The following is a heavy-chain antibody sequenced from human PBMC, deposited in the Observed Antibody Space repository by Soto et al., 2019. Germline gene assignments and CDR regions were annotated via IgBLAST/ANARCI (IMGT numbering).Heavy chain of an antibody. Sequence: GGSLRNSFGAPGFTVSAKPISWGRQAPGEGLEWVSLIHTDGNTYYADSVKGRFTISRDNSKNTLSLQMNSLRVEDTAVYYCARDLQMSPFAIWGQGTMVTVSS. CDR1: GFTVSAKP. J-gene: IGHJ3*02. V-gene: IGHV3-66*01. CDR3: ARDLQMSPFAI. CDR2: IHTDGNT.